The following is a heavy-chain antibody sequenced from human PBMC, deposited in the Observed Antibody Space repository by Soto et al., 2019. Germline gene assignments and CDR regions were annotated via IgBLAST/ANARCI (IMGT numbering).Heavy chain of an antibody. Sequence: GESLKISCKGSGYSFTRYWISWVRQMPGKGLEWMGRIDPSDSYTNYSPSFQGHVTISADKSISTAYLQWSSLKASDTAMYYCARRGAARPYYGMDVWGQGTTVTVSS. J-gene: IGHJ6*02. D-gene: IGHD6-6*01. CDR1: GYSFTRYW. V-gene: IGHV5-10-1*01. CDR2: IDPSDSYT. CDR3: ARRGAARPYYGMDV.